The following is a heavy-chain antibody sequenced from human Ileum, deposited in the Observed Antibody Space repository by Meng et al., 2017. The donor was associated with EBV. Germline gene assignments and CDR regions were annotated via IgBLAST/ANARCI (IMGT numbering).Heavy chain of an antibody. J-gene: IGHJ4*02. D-gene: IGHD4-17*01. CDR2: IYHSGST. V-gene: IGHV4-4*02. Sequence: QAQLQESGPGLVKPSGTPSLTCAVSGDSISSNNVWSWVRQPPGKGLEWIGEIYHSGSTNYNPSFKSRVTMSVDKSKNQISLNLSSVTAADTAVYYCASGRDYAWHSWGRGTLVTVSS. CDR1: GDSISSNNV. CDR3: ASGRDYAWHS.